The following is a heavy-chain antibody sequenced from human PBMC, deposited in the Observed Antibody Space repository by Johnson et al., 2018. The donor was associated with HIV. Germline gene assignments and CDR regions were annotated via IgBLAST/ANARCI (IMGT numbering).Heavy chain of an antibody. D-gene: IGHD1-26*01. CDR2: ISYDGSNK. Sequence: VQLVESGGGVVQPGRSLRLSCAASGFTFNTYAMHWVRQAPGKGLEWVAVISYDGSNKYYADSVKGRFTISRDNSKNTLYVQMNSLRAEDTAVYFCAREPGRRELRRDAFDIWGQGTMVTVSS. CDR1: GFTFNTYA. CDR3: AREPGRRELRRDAFDI. J-gene: IGHJ3*02. V-gene: IGHV3-30*04.